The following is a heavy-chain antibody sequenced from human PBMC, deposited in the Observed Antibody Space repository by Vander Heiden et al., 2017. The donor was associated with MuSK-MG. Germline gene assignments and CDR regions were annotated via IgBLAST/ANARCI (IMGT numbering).Heavy chain of an antibody. CDR1: GGSISSSSYY. V-gene: IGHV4-39*01. CDR3: ASRLSDYVWGSYRYFGDNWFDP. J-gene: IGHJ5*02. Sequence: QLQLQESGPGLVKPSETLSLTCTVSGGSISSSSYYWGWIRQPPGKGLEWIGSIYYRGSTYYNPSLKSRVTISVDTSKNQFSLKLSSVTAADTAVYYCASRLSDYVWGSYRYFGDNWFDPWGQGTLVTVSS. CDR2: IYYRGST. D-gene: IGHD3-16*02.